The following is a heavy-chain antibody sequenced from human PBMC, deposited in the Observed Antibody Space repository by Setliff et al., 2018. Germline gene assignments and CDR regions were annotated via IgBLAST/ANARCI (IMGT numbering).Heavy chain of an antibody. Sequence: PSETLSLTCTVSGGSISSGGYYWSWIRQHPGTGLEWIGYIYYSGSTYYNPSLKSRVTISVDTSKNQFSLRLSPVTAADAAVYFCARESATIGEFPLYYFDKWGQGIPVTVSS. CDR3: ARESATIGEFPLYYFDK. J-gene: IGHJ4*02. CDR1: GGSISSGGYY. V-gene: IGHV4-31*03. CDR2: IYYSGST. D-gene: IGHD3-10*01.